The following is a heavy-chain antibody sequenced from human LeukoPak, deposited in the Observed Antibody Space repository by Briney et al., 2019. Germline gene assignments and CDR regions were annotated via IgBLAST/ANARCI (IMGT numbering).Heavy chain of an antibody. CDR1: GGSFSGYY. CDR2: IYYSGST. J-gene: IGHJ4*02. CDR3: ARHEFCGDECYYFDY. D-gene: IGHD2-21*01. V-gene: IGHV4-59*08. Sequence: SETLSLTCAVYGGSFSGYYWSWIRQPPGKGLEWIGYIYYSGSTNYNPSLKSRVTISVDTSKNQFSLKLSSVTAADTAVYYCARHEFCGDECYYFDYWGQGTLVTVSS.